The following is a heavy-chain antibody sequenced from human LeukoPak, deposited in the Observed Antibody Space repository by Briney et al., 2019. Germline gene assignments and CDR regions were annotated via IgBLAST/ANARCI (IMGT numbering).Heavy chain of an antibody. Sequence: SETLSLTCTVSGGSVSSCFWSWIRQPPGQGLEWIAYMFYSGTTNYNPSLRSRVTISLDTSKNQFSLRLSSVTAADTAVYYCARGRGEVVVAAWDVFDIWGQGTMVTASS. CDR2: MFYSGTT. V-gene: IGHV4-59*08. CDR1: GGSVSSCF. J-gene: IGHJ3*02. D-gene: IGHD2-15*01. CDR3: ARGRGEVVVAAWDVFDI.